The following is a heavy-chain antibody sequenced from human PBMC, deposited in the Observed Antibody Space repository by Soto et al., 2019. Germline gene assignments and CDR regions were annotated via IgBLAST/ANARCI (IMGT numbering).Heavy chain of an antibody. CDR2: ISAYDGKT. V-gene: IGHV1-18*01. D-gene: IGHD3-3*01. J-gene: IGHJ5*02. CDR1: GYTFNTYG. Sequence: ASVKVSCKTSGYTFNTYGINWVRQAHGPGLELMGWISAYDGKTTYAEKFQGRVTLTTDTSTSTADKELRSLRSDDTAIYYCARDPHEFWTSYWFDPWGQGTPVTVSS. CDR3: ARDPHEFWTSYWFDP.